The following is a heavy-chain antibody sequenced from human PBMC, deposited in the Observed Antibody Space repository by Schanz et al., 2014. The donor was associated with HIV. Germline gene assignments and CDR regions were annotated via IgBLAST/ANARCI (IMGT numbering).Heavy chain of an antibody. D-gene: IGHD2-2*01. V-gene: IGHV3-30*04. Sequence: QVQLVESGGGVVQPGRSLRLSCAVSGFTFSNYAMHWVRQAPGKGLEWVAVSSHDGSVKFYGDSVKGRFTISRDTFKNTVYLQMNSLRSEDTAVYYCAKDREYCSTISCPWGGYYYYGMDVWGQGTTVTVSS. CDR1: GFTFSNYA. CDR3: AKDREYCSTISCPWGGYYYYGMDV. CDR2: SSHDGSVK. J-gene: IGHJ6*02.